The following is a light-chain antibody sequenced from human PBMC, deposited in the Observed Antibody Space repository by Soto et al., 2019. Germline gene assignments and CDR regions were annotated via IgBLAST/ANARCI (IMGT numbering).Light chain of an antibody. V-gene: IGLV2-14*03. J-gene: IGLJ2*01. CDR1: SSDVGASNY. Sequence: QSALTQPASVSGSPGQSTTISCTGTSSDVGASNYVSWYQQHPGKAPKLIIYDVTNRPSGVSIRFSGSKSGNTASLTISGPPFEGGAGYFCALYSSRSAVFLGGGTKLTVL. CDR2: DVT. CDR3: ALYSSRSAVF.